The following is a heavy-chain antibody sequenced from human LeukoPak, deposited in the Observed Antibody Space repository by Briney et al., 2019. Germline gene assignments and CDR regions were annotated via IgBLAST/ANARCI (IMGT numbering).Heavy chain of an antibody. D-gene: IGHD3-10*01. V-gene: IGHV4-34*01. CDR3: ARGTMVRGVDY. Sequence: PSETLSLTCAVYGGSFSGYYWSWIRQPPGKGLEWIGEINHSGSTNYNPSLKSRVTISVDTSKNQFSLKLSSVTAADTAVYYCARGTMVRGVDYWGQGTLVTVSS. CDR1: GGSFSGYY. CDR2: INHSGST. J-gene: IGHJ4*02.